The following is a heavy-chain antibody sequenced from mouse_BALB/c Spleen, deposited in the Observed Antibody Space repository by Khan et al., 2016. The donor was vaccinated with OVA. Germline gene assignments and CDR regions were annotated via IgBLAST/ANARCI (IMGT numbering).Heavy chain of an antibody. CDR2: IWSDGST. V-gene: IGHV2-6-1*01. J-gene: IGHJ4*01. CDR3: ARQPYYQYYIMDY. CDR1: GFSLTDYG. D-gene: IGHD2-10*01. Sequence: QVQLKESGPGLVAPSQSLSITCTISGFSLTDYGVHWVRQPPGKGLEWLVVIWSDGSTTYNSALKSRLSIIKDNSKSKIFLKMNSLQTDDTAMYYCARQPYYQYYIMDYWGQGTSVTVSS.